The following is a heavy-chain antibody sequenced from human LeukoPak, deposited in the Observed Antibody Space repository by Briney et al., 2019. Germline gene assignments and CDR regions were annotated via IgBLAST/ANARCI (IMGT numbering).Heavy chain of an antibody. J-gene: IGHJ6*03. V-gene: IGHV3-30*04. D-gene: IGHD4-17*01. CDR2: ISYDGSNK. CDR3: ARGDTVTTGREVDYYYYYYMDV. Sequence: PGGSLRLSCAASGFTFSSYAMHWVRQAPGKGLEWVAVISYDGSNKYYADSVKGRFTISRDNSKNTLYLQMNSLRAEDTAVYYCARGDTVTTGREVDYYYYYYMDVWGKGTTVTVSS. CDR1: GFTFSSYA.